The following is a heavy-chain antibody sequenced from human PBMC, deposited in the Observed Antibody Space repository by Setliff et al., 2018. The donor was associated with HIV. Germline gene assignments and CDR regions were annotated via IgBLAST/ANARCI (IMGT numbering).Heavy chain of an antibody. CDR1: GGSISSSSYY. D-gene: IGHD3-3*01. V-gene: IGHV4-39*01. CDR3: ARAYYDFWSVYYSVWFDP. Sequence: SETLSLTCIVSGGSISSSSYYWGWIRQPPGKGLEGIGSIYYSGSTYYTPSLKSRVTISVDTSKNQFSLKLSSVTAADTAVYYCARAYYDFWSVYYSVWFDPWGQGTRVTVS. CDR2: IYYSGST. J-gene: IGHJ5*02.